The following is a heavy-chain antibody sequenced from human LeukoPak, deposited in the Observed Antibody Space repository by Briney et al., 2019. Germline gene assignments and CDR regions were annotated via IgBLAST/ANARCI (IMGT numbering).Heavy chain of an antibody. Sequence: PSETLSLTCAVYGGTLSGYYWSWIRQPPGKGLEWIGEINHSGSTNYHPSLKSRVTISVDTSKNQFSLKLSSVTAADTAVYYCARISPLYSSGYYEAFDIWGQGTMDTVSS. D-gene: IGHD3-22*01. CDR3: ARISPLYSSGYYEAFDI. CDR2: INHSGST. J-gene: IGHJ3*02. V-gene: IGHV4-34*01. CDR1: GGTLSGYY.